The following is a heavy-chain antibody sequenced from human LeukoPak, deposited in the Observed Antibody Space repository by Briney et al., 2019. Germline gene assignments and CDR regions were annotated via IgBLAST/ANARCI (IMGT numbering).Heavy chain of an antibody. V-gene: IGHV4-39*07. CDR3: ARVRLSSSRLGAFDI. CDR1: GGSISSSSYY. CDR2: IYYSGST. Sequence: SETLSLTCTVSGGSISSSSYYWGWIRQPPGKGLEWIGSIYYSGSTYYNPSLKSRVTISVDTSKNQFSLKLSSVTAADTAVYYCARVRLSSSRLGAFDIWGQGTMVTVSS. D-gene: IGHD6-6*01. J-gene: IGHJ3*02.